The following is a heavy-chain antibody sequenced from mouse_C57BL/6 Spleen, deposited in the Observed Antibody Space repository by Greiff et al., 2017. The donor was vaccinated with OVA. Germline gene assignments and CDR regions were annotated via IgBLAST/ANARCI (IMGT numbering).Heavy chain of an antibody. CDR3: ERRTTVVAPYFDV. V-gene: IGHV1-42*01. Sequence: VQLQQSGPELVKPGASVKISCKASGYSFTGYYMNWVKQSPEKSLEWIGEINPSTGGTTYNQKFKAKATLTVDKSSSTAYMQLKSLTSEDSAVYYCERRTTVVAPYFDVWGTGTTVTVSS. D-gene: IGHD1-1*01. J-gene: IGHJ1*03. CDR2: INPSTGGT. CDR1: GYSFTGYY.